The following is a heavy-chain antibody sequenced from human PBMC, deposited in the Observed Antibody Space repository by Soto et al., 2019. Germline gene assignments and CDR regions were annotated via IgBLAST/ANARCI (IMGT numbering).Heavy chain of an antibody. J-gene: IGHJ5*02. CDR2: LYYSGST. V-gene: IGHV4-31*03. CDR3: ARSVAP. CDR1: GGSISSGGYY. Sequence: QVQLQESGPGLVKPSQTLSLTCTVSGGSISSGGYYWSWIRQHPGKGLEWIGYLYYSGSTSYNPSLQIRITISVDTYKNQFPPKLSSVTAADTAVYYCARSVAPWGQGTLVTVSS.